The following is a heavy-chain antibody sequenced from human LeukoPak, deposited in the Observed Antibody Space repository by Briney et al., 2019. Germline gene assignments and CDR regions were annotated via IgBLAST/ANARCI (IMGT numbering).Heavy chain of an antibody. J-gene: IGHJ3*02. CDR1: GFTVSTNY. CDR2: IYGGGST. Sequence: GGSLRLSCAASGFTVSTNYMSWVRQAPGKGLEWISVIYGGGSTYYADSVKGRFTISRDKSKNTLYLQVNSLRAEDTAVYYCATTWGVAFDIWGQGTLVTVSS. CDR3: ATTWGVAFDI. V-gene: IGHV3-53*01. D-gene: IGHD3-16*01.